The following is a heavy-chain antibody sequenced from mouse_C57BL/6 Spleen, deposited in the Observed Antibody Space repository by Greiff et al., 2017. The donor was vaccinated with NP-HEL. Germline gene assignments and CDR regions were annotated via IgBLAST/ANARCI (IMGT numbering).Heavy chain of an antibody. CDR1: GYTFTSYW. CDR2: IDPSDSET. V-gene: IGHV1-52*01. D-gene: IGHD4-1*01. J-gene: IGHJ1*03. Sequence: QVQLQQPGAELVRPGSSVKLSCKASGYTFTSYWMHWVKQRPIQGLEWIGNIDPSDSETHYNQKFKDKATLTVDKSSSTAYMQLSSLTSEDSAVYDCARGLGNWYFDVWGTGTTVTVSS. CDR3: ARGLGNWYFDV.